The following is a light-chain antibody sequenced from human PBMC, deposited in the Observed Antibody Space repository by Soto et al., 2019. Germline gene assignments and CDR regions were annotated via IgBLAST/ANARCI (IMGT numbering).Light chain of an antibody. Sequence: DIQMTQSPSSLSASVGDRVTITCRASQDIRNDLGWYQQKPGKAPKRLIFSASTLDSGVPSRFSGGGFGTEFTLTISSLQPEDFATYYCLHHYNYPLTLGGGTKVEIE. V-gene: IGKV1-17*01. CDR3: LHHYNYPLT. CDR1: QDIRND. J-gene: IGKJ4*01. CDR2: SAS.